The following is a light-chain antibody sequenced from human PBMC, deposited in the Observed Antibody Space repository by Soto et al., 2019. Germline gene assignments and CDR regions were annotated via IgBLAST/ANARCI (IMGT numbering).Light chain of an antibody. V-gene: IGKV3-15*01. CDR2: GAS. J-gene: IGKJ5*01. CDR1: QNVISN. Sequence: EIVMTQSPSTLSVSPGERATLSCRANQNVISNLAWYRQKPGQAPRLLMYGASTRATGIPARFSGSGSGTDFTLTISSLEAEDSAVYYCQQRSNWPSITFGQGTRLEIK. CDR3: QQRSNWPSIT.